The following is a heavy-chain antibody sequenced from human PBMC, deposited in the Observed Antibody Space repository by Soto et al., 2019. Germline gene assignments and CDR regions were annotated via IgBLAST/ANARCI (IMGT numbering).Heavy chain of an antibody. Sequence: GGSLRLSCAASGFTFSRYAMSWVRQAPGKGLEWVSTISYSTTRTYYADSVKGRFTISRDNSKNTLYLQMNSLRAEDTAVYYCTKDLDPGVTVAGSDYWGQGTLSTVSS. CDR3: TKDLDPGVTVAGSDY. CDR2: ISYSTTRT. V-gene: IGHV3-23*01. CDR1: GFTFSRYA. D-gene: IGHD6-19*01. J-gene: IGHJ4*02.